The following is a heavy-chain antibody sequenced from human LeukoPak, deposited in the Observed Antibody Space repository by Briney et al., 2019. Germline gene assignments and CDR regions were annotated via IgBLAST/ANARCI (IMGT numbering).Heavy chain of an antibody. D-gene: IGHD2-2*01. CDR1: GFTFSSYA. CDR3: AKDGIVVVPAARWLIYYFDY. Sequence: VGSLRLSCAASGFTFSSYAMSWVRQAPGKGLEWVSAISGSGGSTYYADSVKGRFTISRDNSKNTLYLQVNSLRAEDTAVYYCAKDGIVVVPAARWLIYYFDYWGQGTLVTVSS. J-gene: IGHJ4*02. CDR2: ISGSGGST. V-gene: IGHV3-23*01.